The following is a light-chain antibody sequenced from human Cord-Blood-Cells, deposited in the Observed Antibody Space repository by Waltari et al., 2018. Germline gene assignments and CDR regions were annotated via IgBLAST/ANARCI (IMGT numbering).Light chain of an antibody. J-gene: IGLJ3*02. CDR1: SGSIASNY. CDR3: QSYDSSNWV. CDR2: EDN. V-gene: IGLV6-57*02. Sequence: NFMLTQPHSVSESPGKTVTISYTGSSGSIASNYVQWYQQRPGSAPTTVIYEDNQRPSGVPERFSGSIDSSSNSASLTISGLKTEDEADYYCQSYDSSNWVFGGGTKLTIL.